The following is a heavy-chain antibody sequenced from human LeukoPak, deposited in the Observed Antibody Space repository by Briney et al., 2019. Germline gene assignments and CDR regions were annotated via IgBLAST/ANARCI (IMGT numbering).Heavy chain of an antibody. D-gene: IGHD2-15*01. CDR2: IYHSGST. CDR3: ARGGYCSGGSCYSDYYYGMDV. Sequence: SQTLSLTCAVSGGSISSRGYSWSWIRQPPGKGLEGIGYIYHSGSTYYNPSLRSRVTISVDRSKNQFSLKLSSVTAADTAVYYCARGGYCSGGSCYSDYYYGMDVWGKGTTVTVSS. J-gene: IGHJ6*04. V-gene: IGHV4-30-2*01. CDR1: GGSISSRGYS.